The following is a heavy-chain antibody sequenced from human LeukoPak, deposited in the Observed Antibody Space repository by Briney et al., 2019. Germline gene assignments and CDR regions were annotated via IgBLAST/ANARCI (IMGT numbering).Heavy chain of an antibody. CDR2: ISSSSSYI. D-gene: IGHD2-21*01. J-gene: IGHJ4*02. V-gene: IGHV3-21*01. CDR1: GFTFSSYS. CDR3: ARDPPPGTISDY. Sequence: PGGSLRLSCAASGFTFSSYSMNWVRQAPGKGLEWVSSISSSSSYIYYADSVKGRFTISRDNAKNSLYLQMNSLRAEDTAVYYCARDPPPGTISDYWGQGTLVTVSS.